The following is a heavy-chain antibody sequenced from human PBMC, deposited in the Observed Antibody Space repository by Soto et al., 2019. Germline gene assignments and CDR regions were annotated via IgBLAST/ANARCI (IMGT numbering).Heavy chain of an antibody. CDR3: ARDGIHYYDSSGTLDI. D-gene: IGHD3-22*01. CDR1: GGSISSYY. Sequence: SETLSLTCTVSGGSISSYYWSWIRQPPGKGLEWIGYIYYSGSTNYNPSLKSRVTISVDTSKNQFSLKLSSVTAADTAVYYCARDGIHYYDSSGTLDIWGQGTMVTVSS. V-gene: IGHV4-59*01. J-gene: IGHJ3*02. CDR2: IYYSGST.